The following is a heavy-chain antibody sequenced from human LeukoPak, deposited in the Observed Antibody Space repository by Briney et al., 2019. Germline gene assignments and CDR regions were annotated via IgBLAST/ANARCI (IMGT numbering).Heavy chain of an antibody. CDR3: AKAHYWGLRVDMDV. V-gene: IGHV3-53*01. Sequence: GGSLRLSCAASGFTVSGDYMSWVRQAPGKGLDWVSVIYSGGGTYYADSVKGRFTISRHNSKNTLYLQMNSLRAEDTAVYYCAKAHYWGLRVDMDVWGQGTTVTVSS. J-gene: IGHJ6*02. CDR1: GFTVSGDY. CDR2: IYSGGGT. D-gene: IGHD7-27*01.